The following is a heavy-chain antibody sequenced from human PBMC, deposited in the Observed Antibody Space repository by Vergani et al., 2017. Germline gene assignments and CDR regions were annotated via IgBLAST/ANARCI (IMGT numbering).Heavy chain of an antibody. D-gene: IGHD3-10*01. CDR2: ILSNSGRI. J-gene: IGHJ4*02. CDR3: TKDQAGDLDY. CDR1: GFNFHDYA. V-gene: IGHV3-9*01. Sequence: EVQLVESGGGLVQPGMSLRLSCVGSGFNFHDYAFHWVRQAPGKGLEWVSGILSNSGRIGYADSVKGRFTISRDDDKNFLYLQMNSLRIEDTAVYYCTKDQAGDLDYWGQGTLVTVSS.